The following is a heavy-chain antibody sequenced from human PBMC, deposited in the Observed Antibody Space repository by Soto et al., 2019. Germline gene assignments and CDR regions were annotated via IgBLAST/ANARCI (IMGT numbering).Heavy chain of an antibody. CDR2: ISYDGSNK. CDR1: GFTFSSYA. V-gene: IGHV3-30-3*01. J-gene: IGHJ6*02. D-gene: IGHD2-2*01. CDR3: ARVKSPYCSSTSCTVHGMDV. Sequence: PGGSLRLSCAASGFTFSSYAMHWVGQSPGKGLEWVAVISYDGSNKYYADSVKGRFTISRDNSKNTLYLQMNSLRAEDTAVYYCARVKSPYCSSTSCTVHGMDVWGQGTTVTVSS.